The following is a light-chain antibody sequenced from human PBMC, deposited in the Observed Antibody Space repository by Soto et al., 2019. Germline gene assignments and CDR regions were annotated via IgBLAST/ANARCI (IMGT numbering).Light chain of an antibody. CDR2: DVN. V-gene: IGLV2-23*02. J-gene: IGLJ2*01. CDR1: RSDVGSYNL. Sequence: QSALTQPASVSGSPGQSITISCTGSRSDVGSYNLVSWYQHHPSKAPKLMIYDVNKRPSGVSNRFPGSKSGNTASLTISGLQPEDEADYYCCSYAGSSTVIFVGGTKLTVL. CDR3: CSYAGSSTVI.